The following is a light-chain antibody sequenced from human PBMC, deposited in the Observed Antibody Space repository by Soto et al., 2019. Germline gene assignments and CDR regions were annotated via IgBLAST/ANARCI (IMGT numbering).Light chain of an antibody. J-gene: IGKJ1*01. CDR2: GAS. V-gene: IGKV3-15*01. CDR3: QQYNDRPPWT. CDR1: HSVSSN. Sequence: EIVMTQSPATLSVSPGERATLSCRATHSVSSNLAWYQQKPGQAPRLLIYGASTRATGTPARFSGGGSGTEFTLTTSSLQSEDLAVYFCQQYNDRPPWTFGPGTKVDIK.